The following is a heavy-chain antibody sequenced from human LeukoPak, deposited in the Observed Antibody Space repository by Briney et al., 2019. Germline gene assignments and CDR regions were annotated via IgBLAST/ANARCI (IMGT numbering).Heavy chain of an antibody. CDR3: ARAPTGYYYYGMDV. D-gene: IGHD1-14*01. V-gene: IGHV1-2*02. CDR2: INPNSGGT. Sequence: ASVKVSCKASGYTFTGYYMHWVRQAPGQGLEWMGWINPNSGGTNYAQKFQGRVTMTRDTSISTAYMELSRLRSDDTAVYYRARAPTGYYYYGMDVWGQGTTVTVSS. J-gene: IGHJ6*02. CDR1: GYTFTGYY.